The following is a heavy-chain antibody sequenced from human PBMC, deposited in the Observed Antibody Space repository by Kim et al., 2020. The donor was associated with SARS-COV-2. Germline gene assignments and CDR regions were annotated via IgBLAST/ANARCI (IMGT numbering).Heavy chain of an antibody. J-gene: IGHJ4*02. D-gene: IGHD6-19*01. V-gene: IGHV3-43*01. Sequence: YADSVKGRFTISRDNSKNSLYLQMNSLRTEDTALYYCAKDTWVAGTFFDYWGQGTLVTVSS. CDR3: AKDTWVAGTFFDY.